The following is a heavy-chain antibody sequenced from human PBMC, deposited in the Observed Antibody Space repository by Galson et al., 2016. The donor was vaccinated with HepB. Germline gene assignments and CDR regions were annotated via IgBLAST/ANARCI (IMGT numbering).Heavy chain of an antibody. Sequence: SLRLSCAASGFTFKNYWMTWVRQAPGRGLEWVANIKEDGSDKHYVDSVRGRFTISRDNAKNSVYLQLNSLRADDTAVYYCARDVRGSEDYWGQGTLVTVSS. D-gene: IGHD1-26*01. CDR2: IKEDGSDK. CDR3: ARDVRGSEDY. J-gene: IGHJ4*02. V-gene: IGHV3-7*01. CDR1: GFTFKNYW.